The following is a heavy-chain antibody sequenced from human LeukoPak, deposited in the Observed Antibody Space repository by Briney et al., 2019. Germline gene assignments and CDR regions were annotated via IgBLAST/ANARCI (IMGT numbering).Heavy chain of an antibody. CDR3: ARGYYDFWSGYFDY. J-gene: IGHJ4*02. Sequence: SETLSLTCTVSGGSISSGSYYWSWIRQPAGKGLEWIGRIYTSGSTNYNPSLKSRVTISVDTSKNQFSLKLRSVTAADTAVYYRARGYYDFWSGYFDYWGQGTLVTVSS. CDR2: IYTSGST. V-gene: IGHV4-61*02. D-gene: IGHD3-3*01. CDR1: GGSISSGSYY.